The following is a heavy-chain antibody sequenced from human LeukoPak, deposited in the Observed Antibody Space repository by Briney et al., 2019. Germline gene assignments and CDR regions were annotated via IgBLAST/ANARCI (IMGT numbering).Heavy chain of an antibody. D-gene: IGHD3-10*01. CDR3: ARVIRMVRGVMRFDP. V-gene: IGHV4-4*07. CDR1: GGSISSYY. J-gene: IGHJ5*02. CDR2: IYTSGST. Sequence: SETLSLTCTVSGGSISSYYWSWIRQPAGKGLEWIGRIYTSGSTNYNPSLKSRVTMSVDTSKNQFSLKLSSATAADTAVYYCARVIRMVRGVMRFDPWGQGTLVTVSS.